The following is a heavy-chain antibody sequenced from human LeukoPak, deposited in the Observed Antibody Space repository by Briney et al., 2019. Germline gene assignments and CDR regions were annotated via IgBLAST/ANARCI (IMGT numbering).Heavy chain of an antibody. J-gene: IGHJ6*04. D-gene: IGHD3-10*02. CDR2: INQAGTGK. CDR1: GFTFSSYG. CDR3: AELGIAMIGGV. V-gene: IGHV3-7*01. Sequence: GGSLRLSCAASGFTFSSYGMHWVRQAPGKGLEWVAIINQAGTGKYYVDSVKGRFTISRDNAENSLYLQMNSLRAEDTAVYYCAELGIAMIGGVWGKGTTVTISS.